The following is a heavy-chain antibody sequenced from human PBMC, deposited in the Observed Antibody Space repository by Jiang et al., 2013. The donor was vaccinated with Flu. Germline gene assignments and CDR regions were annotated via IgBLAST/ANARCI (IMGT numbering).Heavy chain of an antibody. V-gene: IGHV2-70*01. CDR2: IELGMMI. D-gene: IGHD3-22*01. Sequence: LEWLALIELGMMINTTAQSLKTRLTISKDTSKNQVVLTMTNMDPVDTATYYCARIITEYYDSSGYYDYWGQGTLVTVSS. J-gene: IGHJ4*02. CDR3: ARIITEYYDSSGYYDY.